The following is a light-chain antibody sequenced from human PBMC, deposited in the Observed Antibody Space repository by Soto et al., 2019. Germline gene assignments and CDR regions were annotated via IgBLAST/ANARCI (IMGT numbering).Light chain of an antibody. J-gene: IGKJ1*01. CDR2: GAS. CDR1: QSVSSY. Sequence: IVLTRSRSALTLSPGPRHNLSCRAGQSVSSYLAWYQQKPGQAPRLLIYGASSRATGIPARFSGSGYGTDLTLTISRLEHEDFAVYSCQPHRRFGHGTKVDIK. V-gene: IGKV3-20*01. CDR3: QPHRR.